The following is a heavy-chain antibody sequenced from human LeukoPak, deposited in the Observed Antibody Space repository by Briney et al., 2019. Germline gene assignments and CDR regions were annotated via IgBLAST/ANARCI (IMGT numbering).Heavy chain of an antibody. D-gene: IGHD4-23*01. CDR3: ARGSARRTYGGNYLSY. CDR1: GYTFTSYD. J-gene: IGHJ4*02. V-gene: IGHV1-8*01. Sequence: ASVTVSCKASGYTFTSYDINWVRQATGQGLEWMGWMNPNSGNTGYAQTFQGRVTMTRNTSISTAYMELSSLRSEDTAVYYCARGSARRTYGGNYLSYWGQGTLVTVSS. CDR2: MNPNSGNT.